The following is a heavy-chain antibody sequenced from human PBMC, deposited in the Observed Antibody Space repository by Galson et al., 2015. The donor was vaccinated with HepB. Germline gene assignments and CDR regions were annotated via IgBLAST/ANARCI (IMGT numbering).Heavy chain of an antibody. V-gene: IGHV1-2*02. CDR1: GYTFTGYY. D-gene: IGHD1-26*01. J-gene: IGHJ6*03. CDR2: INPNSGGT. CDR3: ARDRDSGDDYYYMDV. Sequence: SVKVSCKASGYTFTGYYMHWVRQAPGQGLEWMGWINPNSGGTNYAQKFQGRVTMTRDTSISTAYMELSRLRSDDTAVYYCARDRDSGDDYYYMDVWGKGTTVTVSS.